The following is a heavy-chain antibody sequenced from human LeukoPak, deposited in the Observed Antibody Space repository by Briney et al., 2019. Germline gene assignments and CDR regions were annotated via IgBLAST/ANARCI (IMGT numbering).Heavy chain of an antibody. Sequence: SETLSLTCTVSGGSISSSSYYWGWIRQPPGKGLEWIGSIYYSGSTYYNPSLKSRVTISVDTSKNQFSLRLSSVTAADTAVYYCARQGARRAAAGRWVWFDPWGQGTLVTVSS. CDR3: ARQGARRAAAGRWVWFDP. J-gene: IGHJ5*02. CDR2: IYYSGST. CDR1: GGSISSSSYY. V-gene: IGHV4-39*01. D-gene: IGHD6-13*01.